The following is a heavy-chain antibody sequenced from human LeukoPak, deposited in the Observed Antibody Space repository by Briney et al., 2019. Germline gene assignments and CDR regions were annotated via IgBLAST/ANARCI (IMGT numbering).Heavy chain of an antibody. V-gene: IGHV4-59*08. CDR2: ISYTGST. D-gene: IGHD3-22*01. Sequence: SETLSLTCTVSGVSISSHYWTWIRQSPGTGLEWIGYISYTGSTNYNPSLKSRVTISVDTSKNQFSLKLSSVTAADTAVYYCARHQTADSSGYYYGGPFDYWGQGTLVTVSS. CDR1: GVSISSHY. J-gene: IGHJ4*02. CDR3: ARHQTADSSGYYYGGPFDY.